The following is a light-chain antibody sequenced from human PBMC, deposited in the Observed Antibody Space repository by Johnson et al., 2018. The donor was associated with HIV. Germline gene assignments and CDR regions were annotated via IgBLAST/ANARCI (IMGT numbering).Light chain of an antibody. CDR1: SSNIGNNY. J-gene: IGLJ1*01. V-gene: IGLV1-51*02. CDR2: ENN. CDR3: GTWDSSLSAGGV. Sequence: QSVLTQPPSVSAAPGQKVTISCSGSSSNIGNNYVSWYQQLPGTAPKLLIYENNKRPSGIPDRFSGSKSGTSATLGITGLQTGDEADDYCGTWDSSLSAGGVFGTGTEVTVL.